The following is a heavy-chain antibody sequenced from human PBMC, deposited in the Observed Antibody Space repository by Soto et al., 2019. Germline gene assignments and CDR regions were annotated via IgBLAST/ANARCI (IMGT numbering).Heavy chain of an antibody. D-gene: IGHD4-17*01. CDR1: GGSFSGYY. Sequence: SETLSLTCAVYGGSFSGYYWSWIRQPPGKGLEWIGEINHSGSTNYIPSLKSRVTISVDTSKNQFSLKLSAVTAADTAVYYCARGTDDYGDYWEDYWGQGTLVTVSS. J-gene: IGHJ4*02. CDR2: INHSGST. CDR3: ARGTDDYGDYWEDY. V-gene: IGHV4-34*01.